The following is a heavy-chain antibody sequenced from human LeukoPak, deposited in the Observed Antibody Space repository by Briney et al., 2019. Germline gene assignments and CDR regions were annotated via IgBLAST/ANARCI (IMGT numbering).Heavy chain of an antibody. Sequence: SETLSLTCTVSGGSISSYYWSWIRQPPGKGLEWIGSIYYSGSTYYNPSLKSRVTISVDTSKNQLSLKLSSVTAADTAVYYCASRRELGVPAATWFDPWGQGTLVTVSS. V-gene: IGHV4-59*12. CDR2: IYYSGST. CDR3: ASRRELGVPAATWFDP. J-gene: IGHJ5*02. D-gene: IGHD2-2*01. CDR1: GGSISSYY.